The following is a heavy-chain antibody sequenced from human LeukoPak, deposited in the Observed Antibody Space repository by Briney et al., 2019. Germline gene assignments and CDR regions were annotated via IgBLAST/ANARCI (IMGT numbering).Heavy chain of an antibody. CDR3: AREGFMGAFDI. Sequence: PGGSLRLSCAASGFTVSSNYMSWVRQAPGKGLVWVSVIYSGGSTYYADSVKGRFTISRDNSKNTLYLQMNSLRAEDTAVYYCAREGFMGAFDIWGQGTMVTVSS. V-gene: IGHV3-53*01. CDR1: GFTVSSNY. CDR2: IYSGGST. J-gene: IGHJ3*02. D-gene: IGHD3-16*01.